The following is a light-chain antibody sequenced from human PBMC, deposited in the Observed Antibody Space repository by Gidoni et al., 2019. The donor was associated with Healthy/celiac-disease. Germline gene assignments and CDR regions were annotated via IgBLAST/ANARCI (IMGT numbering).Light chain of an antibody. CDR2: GNS. CDR1: SSNIGAGYD. V-gene: IGLV1-40*01. Sequence: QSLLTQPPSVSGAPGPRVTISCTGSSSNIGAGYDVHWYQQLPGTAPKLLLYGNSNRPSGVPDRFSGSKSGTSASLAITVLQAEDEADYYCQSYDSSLSGWVFGGGTKLTVL. CDR3: QSYDSSLSGWV. J-gene: IGLJ3*02.